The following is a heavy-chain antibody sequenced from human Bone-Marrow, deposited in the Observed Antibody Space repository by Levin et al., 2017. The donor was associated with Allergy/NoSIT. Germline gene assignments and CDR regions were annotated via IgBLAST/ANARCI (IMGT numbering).Heavy chain of an antibody. CDR1: GFTFSTYG. V-gene: IGHV3-33*01. CDR3: ARDSGLYGIDV. D-gene: IGHD3-10*01. J-gene: IGHJ6*02. CDR2: IWYDGSKK. Sequence: GALRLSCVASGFTFSTYGMHWVRQAPGKGLEWVAVIWYDGSKKYYADPVKGRLIISRDNSKNTVYLQMNSLRAEDTAVYYCARDSGLYGIDVWGQGTTVSVSS.